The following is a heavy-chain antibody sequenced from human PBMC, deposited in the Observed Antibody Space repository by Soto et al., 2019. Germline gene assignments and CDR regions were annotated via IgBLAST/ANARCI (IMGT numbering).Heavy chain of an antibody. D-gene: IGHD1-7*01. CDR3: ARVPTGTTWVTSEY. Sequence: QVQLQESGPGLVKPSETLSLTCTVSGGSVSSGSYYWSWIRQPPGKGLEWIGYLYYSGNTNYNPSLKNRVTISVDTSKNQFSLKLSSVTAADTDVYYCARVPTGTTWVTSEYWGQGTLVTVSS. CDR2: LYYSGNT. CDR1: GGSVSSGSYY. V-gene: IGHV4-61*01. J-gene: IGHJ4*02.